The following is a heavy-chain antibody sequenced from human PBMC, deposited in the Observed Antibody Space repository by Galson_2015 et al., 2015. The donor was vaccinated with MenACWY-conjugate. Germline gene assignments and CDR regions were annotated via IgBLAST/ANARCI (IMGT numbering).Heavy chain of an antibody. V-gene: IGHV3-7*03. Sequence: SLRLSCAASGFTFSSYWMSWVRQAPGKGLEWVANIKQDESEKYYVDSVKGRFTISRDNAKNSLYLQMNSLRAEDTAVYYCAREGWYGSGNYDYWGQGTLVTVSS. CDR1: GFTFSSYW. J-gene: IGHJ4*02. CDR3: AREGWYGSGNYDY. CDR2: IKQDESEK. D-gene: IGHD3-10*01.